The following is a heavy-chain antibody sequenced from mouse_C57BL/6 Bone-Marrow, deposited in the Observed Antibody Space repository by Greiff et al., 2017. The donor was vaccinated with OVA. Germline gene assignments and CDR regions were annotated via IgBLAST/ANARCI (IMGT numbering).Heavy chain of an antibody. CDR1: GYTFTDYY. CDR2: INPYNGGT. V-gene: IGHV1-19*01. D-gene: IGHD4-1*01. J-gene: IGHJ2*01. Sequence: EVQLQESGPVLVKPGASVKMSCKASGYTFTDYYMNWVKQSHGKSLEWIGVINPYNGGTSYNQKFKGKATLTVDKSSSTAYMELNSLTSEDSAVYYCARGTGRDYCDYWGQGTTLTVSS. CDR3: ARGTGRDYCDY.